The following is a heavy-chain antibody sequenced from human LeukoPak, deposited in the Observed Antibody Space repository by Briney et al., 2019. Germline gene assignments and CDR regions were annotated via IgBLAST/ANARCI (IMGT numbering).Heavy chain of an antibody. Sequence: ASVKVSCKASGYTFTSYDINWVRQATGQGLEWMGWMNPNSGNTGYAQKFQGRVTMTRNTSISTAYMGLSSLRSGDTAVYYCARGRFLGIQLWLPDYWGQGTLVTVSS. J-gene: IGHJ4*02. CDR3: ARGRFLGIQLWLPDY. V-gene: IGHV1-8*01. CDR2: MNPNSGNT. CDR1: GYTFTSYD. D-gene: IGHD5-18*01.